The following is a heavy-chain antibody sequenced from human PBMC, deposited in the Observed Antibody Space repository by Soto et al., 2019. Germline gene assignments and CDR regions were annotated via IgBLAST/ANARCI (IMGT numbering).Heavy chain of an antibody. Sequence: QVQLVQSGAEVKKPGSSVKVSCKASGGTFSSNAFSWVRQSPGQGLEWMGGIIPIFGTVNYAQKFQGRVTITADESTSTAYMELSSLRSEDTAMYYCARADWTTVTYDYWGQGTLVTVSA. CDR1: GGTFSSNA. CDR2: IIPIFGTV. V-gene: IGHV1-69*01. D-gene: IGHD4-17*01. J-gene: IGHJ4*02. CDR3: ARADWTTVTYDY.